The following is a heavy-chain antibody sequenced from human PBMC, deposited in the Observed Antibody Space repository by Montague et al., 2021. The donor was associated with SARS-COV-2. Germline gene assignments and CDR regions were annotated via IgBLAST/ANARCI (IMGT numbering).Heavy chain of an antibody. Sequence: SETLSLTCTVSSDSINNYYWSWIRQPPGKGPEWIAYVYHTGNTNYKPSLRSRVTVSVDTSKNQVSLNLSSVTAADTAVYYCAKHKWSQRLVAYFDSWGQGTVVSVSS. V-gene: IGHV4-59*08. CDR2: VYHTGNT. CDR3: AKHKWSQRLVAYFDS. CDR1: SDSINNYY. J-gene: IGHJ4*01. D-gene: IGHD3-3*01.